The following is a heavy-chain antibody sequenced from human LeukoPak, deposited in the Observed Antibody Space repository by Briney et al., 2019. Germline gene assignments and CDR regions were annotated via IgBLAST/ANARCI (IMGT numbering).Heavy chain of an antibody. D-gene: IGHD3-10*01. CDR1: GGSISSYY. V-gene: IGHV4-59*08. CDR3: ARHARIHRLGVDY. Sequence: SETLSLTCTVSGGSISSYYWSWLRQPPGKGLEWIGYIYYSGSTNYNPSLKSRVTISVDTSKNQFSLKLSSVTAADTAVYYCARHARIHRLGVDYWGQGTLVTVSS. J-gene: IGHJ4*02. CDR2: IYYSGST.